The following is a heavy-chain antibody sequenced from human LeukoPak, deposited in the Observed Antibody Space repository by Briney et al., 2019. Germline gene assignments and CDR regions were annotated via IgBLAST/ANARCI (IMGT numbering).Heavy chain of an antibody. J-gene: IGHJ4*02. CDR3: AKERGSSGYFDY. Sequence: PGGSLRLSCAASGFTFDDYSMHWVRQAPGKSLEWVSLISWNGIVTYYGVSVKGRFTISRDNSKNSLYLQMNSLRTEDTALYYCAKERGSSGYFDYWGQGTLVTVSS. CDR1: GFTFDDYS. V-gene: IGHV3-43*01. D-gene: IGHD6-6*01. CDR2: ISWNGIVT.